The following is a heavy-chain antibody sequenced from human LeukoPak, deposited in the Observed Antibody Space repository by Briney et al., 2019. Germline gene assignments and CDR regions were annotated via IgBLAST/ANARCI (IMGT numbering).Heavy chain of an antibody. D-gene: IGHD2-2*01. Sequence: GGSLRLSCAASGFTFSSYWMHWVRQAPGKGLVWVSRINSDGSSTSYADSVRGRFTISRDTAKNTLYLQMNSLRAEDTAVYYCARVGYCSSTSCYFKSDCWGQGTLVTVSS. CDR1: GFTFSSYW. CDR2: INSDGSST. V-gene: IGHV3-74*01. CDR3: ARVGYCSSTSCYFKSDC. J-gene: IGHJ4*02.